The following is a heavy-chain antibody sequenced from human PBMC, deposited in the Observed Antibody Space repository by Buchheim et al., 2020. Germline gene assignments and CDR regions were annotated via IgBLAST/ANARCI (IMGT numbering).Heavy chain of an antibody. J-gene: IGHJ3*02. D-gene: IGHD3/OR15-3a*01. Sequence: QVQLVESGGGVVQPGRSLRLSCAASGFTFSSYGMHWVRQAPGKGLEWVAVIWYDGSNKYYADSVKGRFTISRDNSKNTLYLQMNSLRAEDTAVYYCASPVIFGISLDAFDIWGQGT. CDR3: ASPVIFGISLDAFDI. V-gene: IGHV3-33*01. CDR2: IWYDGSNK. CDR1: GFTFSSYG.